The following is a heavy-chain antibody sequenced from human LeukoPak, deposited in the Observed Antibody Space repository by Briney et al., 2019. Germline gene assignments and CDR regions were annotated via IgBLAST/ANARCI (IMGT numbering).Heavy chain of an antibody. D-gene: IGHD3-16*01. CDR3: AKEKYTFGGAIFDY. CDR2: ISISGSTM. CDR1: GFTSSEYS. V-gene: IGHV3-48*04. Sequence: GGSLTLSCAASGFTSSEYSMNWVRQAPGKGLEWISYISISGSTMYYADSVKGRFTISRDNAKNSVYLQMNSLRAEDTAVYYCAKEKYTFGGAIFDYWGQGTLVTVSS. J-gene: IGHJ4*02.